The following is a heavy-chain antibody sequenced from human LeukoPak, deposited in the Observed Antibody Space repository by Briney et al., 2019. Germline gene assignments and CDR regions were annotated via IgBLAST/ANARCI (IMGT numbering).Heavy chain of an antibody. V-gene: IGHV3-48*03. CDR3: ANCSHYFDSSGYSITREYFHY. CDR2: ISSTGSTV. J-gene: IGHJ1*01. CDR1: GFTFSSYE. D-gene: IGHD3-22*01. Sequence: PGGSLRLSCAASGFTFSSYEMNWVRQAPGKGLEWVSYISSTGSTVYYADSVKGRFTISRDNAKNSLYVQVNSLRVEGTAVYYCANCSHYFDSSGYSITREYFHYWGQGTLVTVSS.